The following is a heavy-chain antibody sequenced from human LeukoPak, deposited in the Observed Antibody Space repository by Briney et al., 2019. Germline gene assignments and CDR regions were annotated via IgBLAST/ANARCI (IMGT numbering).Heavy chain of an antibody. CDR2: IGAYNGNT. J-gene: IGHJ4*02. V-gene: IGHV1-18*01. D-gene: IGHD6-6*01. CDR3: ARDRRSSASNSILFDY. Sequence: ASVKVSCKASGYTVTNYGVSWVRQAPGQGLEWMGWIGAYNGNTNYAQKLQGRVTMTTDTSTSTAYMELRSLRSDDTAVYYCARDRRSSASNSILFDYWGQGTVVTVSS. CDR1: GYTVTNYG.